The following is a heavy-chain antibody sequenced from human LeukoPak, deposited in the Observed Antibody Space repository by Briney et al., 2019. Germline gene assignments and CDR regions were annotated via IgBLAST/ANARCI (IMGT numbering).Heavy chain of an antibody. J-gene: IGHJ4*02. CDR3: SGHYGPGPV. D-gene: IGHD3-10*01. V-gene: IGHV1-2*02. CDR1: GYTFSDHH. Sequence: ASVKVSCKASGYTFSDHHILWVRQAPGQRLEWMGWIHPNGHDTKYAQKFQGRMTMTTDTSISTAYMELNRVTSDDTAVYYCSGHYGPGPVWGQGTLISASS. CDR2: IHPNGHDT.